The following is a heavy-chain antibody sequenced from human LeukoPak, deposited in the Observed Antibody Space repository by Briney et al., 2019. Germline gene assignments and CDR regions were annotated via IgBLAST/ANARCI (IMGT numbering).Heavy chain of an antibody. D-gene: IGHD3-10*01. CDR3: ARSITMVRGVIDWFDP. V-gene: IGHV1-8*01. J-gene: IGHJ5*02. CDR1: GYTFTSYD. Sequence: ASVKVSSTAYGYTFTSYDINCMRQGTGQGLKWMGWMNPNSGNTGYAQKFQGRVTMTRNTSISTAYMELSSLRSEDTAVYYCARSITMVRGVIDWFDPWGQGTLVTVSS. CDR2: MNPNSGNT.